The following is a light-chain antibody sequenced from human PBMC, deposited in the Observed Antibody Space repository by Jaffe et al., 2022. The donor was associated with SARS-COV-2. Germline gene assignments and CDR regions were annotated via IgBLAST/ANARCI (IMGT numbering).Light chain of an antibody. Sequence: EIVLTQSPATLSLSPGDRATLSCRASQSISSYLAWYQQRPGQAPRLLIYDASNRAPGIPARFSGSGSGTDFTLTISSLEPEDFAVYYCQQRSNWPFGPGTKVDFK. CDR2: DAS. J-gene: IGKJ3*01. CDR3: QQRSNWP. V-gene: IGKV3-11*01. CDR1: QSISSY.